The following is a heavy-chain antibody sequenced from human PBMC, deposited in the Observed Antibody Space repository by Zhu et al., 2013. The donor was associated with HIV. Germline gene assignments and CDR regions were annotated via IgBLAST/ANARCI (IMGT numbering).Heavy chain of an antibody. D-gene: IGHD3-22*01. Sequence: QVQLVQSGAEVKKPGSSVKVSCKASGGTFSNYDISWVRQAPGQGLEWMGGIIPIFGTVKYPQKFQGRVTITADETTGTAHMELSSLGSEDTAVYYCARDMTVGNYYYGMDVWGQGDHGHRLL. V-gene: IGHV1-69*01. CDR1: GGTFSNYD. CDR3: ARDMTVGNYYYGMDV. J-gene: IGHJ6*02. CDR2: IIPIFGTV.